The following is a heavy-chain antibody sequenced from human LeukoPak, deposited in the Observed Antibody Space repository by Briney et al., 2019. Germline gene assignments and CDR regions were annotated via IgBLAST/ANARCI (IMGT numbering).Heavy chain of an antibody. CDR3: AKLIVVIPAVGGNVFDV. CDR2: IPYDGSNT. J-gene: IGHJ3*01. CDR1: GFTFSSYG. Sequence: PGGSLRLSCAAPGFTFSSYGMHWVRQAPGKGLEWVTFIPYDGSNTYYADSVKGRFTISGDNSKNTLHLQMNSLRAEDTAVYYCAKLIVVIPAVGGNVFDVWGQGTMVTVSS. D-gene: IGHD2-2*01. V-gene: IGHV3-30*02.